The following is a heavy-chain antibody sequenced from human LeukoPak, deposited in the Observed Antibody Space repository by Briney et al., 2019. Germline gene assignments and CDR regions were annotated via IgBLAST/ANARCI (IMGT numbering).Heavy chain of an antibody. V-gene: IGHV1-46*01. J-gene: IGHJ4*02. CDR3: ARDSGMVRGTVDY. Sequence: ASVKVSCKSSGYTFTSYYMYWVRQAPGQGLEWMGIINPSGGSTSYAQKFQGRVTMTRDTSTSTVYMELSSLRSEDTAVCDCARDSGMVRGTVDYWGQGTLVTVSS. CDR2: INPSGGST. CDR1: GYTFTSYY. D-gene: IGHD3-10*01.